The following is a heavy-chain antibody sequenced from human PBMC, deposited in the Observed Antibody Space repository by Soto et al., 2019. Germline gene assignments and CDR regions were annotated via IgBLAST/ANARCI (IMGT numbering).Heavy chain of an antibody. CDR3: AREDDGGDRDYYGLDV. D-gene: IGHD2-21*02. Sequence: QVQLQQSGPGLVKPSQTLSLTCSVSGGAISSEYYHWTWIRQSPGKGLEWIGYIHYSGSILYNPSFKSRITMSVDTSKYQFSLQLSSVSAADTAVYFCAREDDGGDRDYYGLDVWGQGTTVTVSS. CDR1: GGAISSEYYH. CDR2: IHYSGSI. J-gene: IGHJ6*02. V-gene: IGHV4-30-4*08.